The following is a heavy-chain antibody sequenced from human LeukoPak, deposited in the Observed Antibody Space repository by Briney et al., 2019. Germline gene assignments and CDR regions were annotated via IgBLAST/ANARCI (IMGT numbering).Heavy chain of an antibody. CDR1: GYTFTGYY. J-gene: IGHJ4*02. Sequence: ASVKVSCNASGYTFTGYYMHWVRHAPGQGLEWMGWINPNSGGTNYAQKFQGRVTMTRDTSISTAYMELSRLRSDDTAVYYCASLPRGIVVAPFDYWGQGTLVTVSS. CDR3: ASLPRGIVVAPFDY. V-gene: IGHV1-2*02. D-gene: IGHD2-15*01. CDR2: INPNSGGT.